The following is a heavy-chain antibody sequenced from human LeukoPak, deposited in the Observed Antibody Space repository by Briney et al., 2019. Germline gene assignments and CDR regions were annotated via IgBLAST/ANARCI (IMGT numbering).Heavy chain of an antibody. CDR2: IYYSGST. CDR1: GGSISSSSYY. J-gene: IGHJ6*03. D-gene: IGHD4-17*01. V-gene: IGHV4-39*01. CDR3: APTVTTGYYYYMDV. Sequence: SETLSLTCTVSGGSISSSSYYCGWIRQPPGKGLEWIGSIYYSGSTYYNPSLKSRVTISVDTSKNQFSLKLSSVTAADTAVYYCAPTVTTGYYYYMDVWGKGTTVTVSS.